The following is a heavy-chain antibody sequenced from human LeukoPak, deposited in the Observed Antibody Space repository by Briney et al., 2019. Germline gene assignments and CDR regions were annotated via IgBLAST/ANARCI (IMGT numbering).Heavy chain of an antibody. CDR1: GYTFTSYD. V-gene: IGHV1-46*01. D-gene: IGHD4-23*01. Sequence: ASVKVSCKASGYTFTSYDINWVRQAPGQGLEWMGIINPSGGSTSYAQKFQGRVTMTRDMSTSTVYMELSSLRSEDTAVYYCARASDYGGGIYWGQGTLVTVSS. CDR3: ARASDYGGGIY. J-gene: IGHJ4*02. CDR2: INPSGGST.